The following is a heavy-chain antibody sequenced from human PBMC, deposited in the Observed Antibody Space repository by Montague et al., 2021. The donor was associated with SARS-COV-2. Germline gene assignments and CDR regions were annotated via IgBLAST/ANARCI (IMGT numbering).Heavy chain of an antibody. CDR3: AREGYYDSSGYPLSY. CDR1: GFTFSSYE. D-gene: IGHD3-22*01. J-gene: IGHJ4*02. CDR2: ISSSGSSI. V-gene: IGHV3-48*03. Sequence: SLRLSCAASGFTFSSYEMNWVRQAPGKGLEWVSYISSSGSSIYYADSVRGRFTIPRDNAKNSLYLQMNSLRAEDTAVYYCAREGYYDSSGYPLSYWGQGTLVTVPS.